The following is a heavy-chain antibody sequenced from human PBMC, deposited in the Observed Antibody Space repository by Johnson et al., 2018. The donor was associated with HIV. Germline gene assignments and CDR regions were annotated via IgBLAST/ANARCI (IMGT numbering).Heavy chain of an antibody. J-gene: IGHJ3*02. CDR3: ARYSSGWYGAFDI. CDR2: IYSGGGT. V-gene: IGHV3-66*01. CDR1: GFTVSSNY. Sequence: VQLVESGGGLVQPGGSLRLSCAASGFTVSSNYMSWVRQAPGKGLEWVSVIYSGGGTYYAESVKGRFTISRDDSKNTLYRQMNSLRAEDTAVYYCARYSSGWYGAFDIWGQGTVVTVSS. D-gene: IGHD6-19*01.